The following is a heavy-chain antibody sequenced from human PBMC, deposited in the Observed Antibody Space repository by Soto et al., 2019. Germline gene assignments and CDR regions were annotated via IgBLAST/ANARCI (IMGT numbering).Heavy chain of an antibody. D-gene: IGHD3-10*01. CDR1: GYTFTSYA. CDR3: ARGVGSGSYYNQYNWFDP. J-gene: IGHJ5*02. V-gene: IGHV1-69*06. CDR2: IIPIFGTA. Sequence: SSVKVSCKASGYTFTSYAINWVRQAPGQGLEWMGGIIPIFGTANYAQKFQGRITITADKSTNTAYMELSSLRSDDTAVYYCARGVGSGSYYNQYNWFDPWGQGTLVTVSS.